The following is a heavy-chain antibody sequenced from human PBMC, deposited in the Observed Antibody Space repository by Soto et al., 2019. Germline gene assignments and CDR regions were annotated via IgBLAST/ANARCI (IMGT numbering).Heavy chain of an antibody. CDR3: ASPKGTYSSGYYCFDF. CDR1: GGTFSTYA. CDR2: IIPLFGTA. Sequence: QVQLEQSGGEVKQPGSSVRVSCKTSGGTFSTYAINWVRQAPGQGLEWMGAIIPLFGTADYSQKFQGRVTITADESTSTAYMELSSLRFDDTAVYFCASPKGTYSSGYYCFDFWGQGTLVTVSS. D-gene: IGHD6-19*01. J-gene: IGHJ4*02. V-gene: IGHV1-69*01.